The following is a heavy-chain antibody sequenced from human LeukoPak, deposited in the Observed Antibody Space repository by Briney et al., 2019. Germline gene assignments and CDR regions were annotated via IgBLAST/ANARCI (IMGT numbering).Heavy chain of an antibody. D-gene: IGHD1-26*01. CDR2: VDPDDGER. CDR3: AAVSGHYTLIDG. CDR1: GYTLNGIY. V-gene: IGHV1-24*01. Sequence: DSVTVSCTLSGYTLNGIYMHWVRQPPGKGLEWMGGVDPDDGERVYAQKCQSRGTMTEGTSTTTASRELSRLRSADTAVDYGAAVSGHYTLIDGWGQGALVTVST. J-gene: IGHJ5*02.